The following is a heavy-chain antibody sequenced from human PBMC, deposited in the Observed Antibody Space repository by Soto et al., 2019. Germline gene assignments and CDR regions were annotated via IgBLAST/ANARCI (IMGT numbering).Heavy chain of an antibody. V-gene: IGHV3-48*01. J-gene: IGHJ3*02. Sequence: GGSLRLSCAASGFTFSSYSMNWVRQAPGKGLEWVSYISSSSSTIYYADSVKGRFTISRDNAKNSLYLQMNSLRAEDTAVYYCARDQQREATFTIFGEAFDIWGQGTMVTVSS. D-gene: IGHD3-3*01. CDR1: GFTFSSYS. CDR2: ISSSSSTI. CDR3: ARDQQREATFTIFGEAFDI.